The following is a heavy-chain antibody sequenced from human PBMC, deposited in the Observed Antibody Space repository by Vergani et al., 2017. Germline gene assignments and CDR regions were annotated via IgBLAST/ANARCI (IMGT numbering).Heavy chain of an antibody. J-gene: IGHJ3*02. V-gene: IGHV4-39*07. CDR1: GGSISSYY. D-gene: IGHD3-22*01. CDR2: IYYSGST. CDR3: ARATGDSSGYGAFDI. Sequence: QVQLQESGPGLVKPSETLSLTCTVSGGSISSYYWGWIRQPPGKGLEWIGSIYYSGSTYYNPSLKSRVTISVDTSKNQFSLKLSSVTAADTAVYYCARATGDSSGYGAFDIWGQGTMVTVSS.